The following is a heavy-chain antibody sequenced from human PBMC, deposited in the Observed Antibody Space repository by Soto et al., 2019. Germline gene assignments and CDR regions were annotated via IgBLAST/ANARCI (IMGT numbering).Heavy chain of an antibody. V-gene: IGHV4-34*01. CDR1: GGSFSGYY. CDR2: INHSGST. Sequence: PSETLSLTCAVYGGSFSGYYWSWIRQPPGKGLEWIGEINHSGSTNYNPSLKSRVTISVDTSKNQFSLKLSSVTAADTAVYYCARVGRWLQFRGPGGMDVWGQGTTVTVSS. J-gene: IGHJ6*02. D-gene: IGHD5-12*01. CDR3: ARVGRWLQFRGPGGMDV.